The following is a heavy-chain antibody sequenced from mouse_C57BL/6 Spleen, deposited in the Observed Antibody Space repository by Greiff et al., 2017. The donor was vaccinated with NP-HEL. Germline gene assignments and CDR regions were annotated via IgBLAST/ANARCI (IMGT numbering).Heavy chain of an antibody. V-gene: IGHV1-81*01. CDR1: GYTFTSYG. CDR3: ARGGYDDDDDAWFAY. D-gene: IGHD2-4*01. Sequence: VQLQQSGAELARPGASVKLSCKASGYTFTSYGISWVKQRTGQGLEWIGEIYPRSGNTYYNEKFKGKATLTADKSSRTAYMESRSLTSEDSEVYFCARGGYDDDDDAWFAYWGQGTLVTVSA. CDR2: IYPRSGNT. J-gene: IGHJ3*01.